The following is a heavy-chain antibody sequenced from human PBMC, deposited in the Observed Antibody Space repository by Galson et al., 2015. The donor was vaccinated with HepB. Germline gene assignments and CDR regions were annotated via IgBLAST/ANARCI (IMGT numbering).Heavy chain of an antibody. CDR2: ILYDGSNK. CDR1: GFDFNSYG. D-gene: IGHD6-19*01. Sequence: SLRLSCAASGFDFNSYGMHWVRQAPGKGLEWVAGILYDGSNKYYVDSVKGRFTISRDNSKNTLYLKMNSLRAEDTAVYYCAKDTFPGTGWYQEYDYWGQGTLVTVSS. V-gene: IGHV3-30*18. J-gene: IGHJ4*02. CDR3: AKDTFPGTGWYQEYDY.